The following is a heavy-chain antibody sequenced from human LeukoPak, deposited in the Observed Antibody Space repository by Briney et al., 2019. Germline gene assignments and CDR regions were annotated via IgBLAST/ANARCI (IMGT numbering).Heavy chain of an antibody. J-gene: IGHJ4*02. CDR3: ARIYSGYFY. CDR1: GASISSYY. CDR2: INYGGSV. Sequence: SETLPLTCTVSGASISSYYWSWIRQPPGKGLEWIGYINYGGSVNYNPSLKSRVTISIDTSKIQFSLKLSSVTAADTAIYYCARIYSGYFYWGQGTLVTVSS. V-gene: IGHV4-59*01. D-gene: IGHD5-12*01.